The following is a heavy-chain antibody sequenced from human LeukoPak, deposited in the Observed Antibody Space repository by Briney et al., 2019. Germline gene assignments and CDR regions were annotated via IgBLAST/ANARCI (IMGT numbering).Heavy chain of an antibody. D-gene: IGHD6-19*01. Sequence: GGSLRLSCAASGFNFNSYTMNWVRQAPGKGLQWVANILASGSPTYYADSVKGRFTISRDNSKNTLYLQMNSLRAEDTAVYYCAKAGYSSGWYWDWFDPWGQGTLVTVSS. CDR1: GFNFNSYT. V-gene: IGHV3-23*05. CDR2: ILASGSPT. CDR3: AKAGYSSGWYWDWFDP. J-gene: IGHJ5*02.